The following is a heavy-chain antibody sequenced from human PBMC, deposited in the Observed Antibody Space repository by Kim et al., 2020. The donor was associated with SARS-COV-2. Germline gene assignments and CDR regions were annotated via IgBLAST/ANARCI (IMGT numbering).Heavy chain of an antibody. Sequence: ASVKVSCKASGYTFTGYYMHWVRQAPGQGLEWMGWINPNSGGTNYAQKFQGRVTMTRDTSISTAYMELSRLRSDDTAVYYCARGHGTTGRNYYYYYMDVWGKGTTVTVSS. V-gene: IGHV1-2*02. CDR1: GYTFTGYY. CDR2: INPNSGGT. J-gene: IGHJ6*03. D-gene: IGHD1-1*01. CDR3: ARGHGTTGRNYYYYYMDV.